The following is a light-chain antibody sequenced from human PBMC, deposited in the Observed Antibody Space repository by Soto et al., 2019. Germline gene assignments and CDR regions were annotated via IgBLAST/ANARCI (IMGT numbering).Light chain of an antibody. J-gene: IGKJ1*01. CDR1: QSINDW. Sequence: DIQMTQSPSTLSASVGDRVTITCRASQSINDWLAWYQQKPGKVPKLLIYEASHLQSGVPSRFGGSGSGTEFTLTINNLQPEDVASYYRQQYYSFWTFGQGTKVDIK. V-gene: IGKV1-5*03. CDR2: EAS. CDR3: QQYYSFWT.